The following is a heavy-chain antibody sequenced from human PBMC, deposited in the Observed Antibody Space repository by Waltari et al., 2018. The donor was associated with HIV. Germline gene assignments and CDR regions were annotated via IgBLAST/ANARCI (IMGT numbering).Heavy chain of an antibody. J-gene: IGHJ6*03. CDR2: ITYNGDNT. CDR3: AKGGHGGVIDYHSVDV. CDR1: GFTFSNCA. D-gene: IGHD2-21*01. V-gene: IGHV3-23*04. Sequence: EAHLEESGGGLVQPGGSLRLSCAAAGFTFSNCAMNWVRQAPGKGLEWVSAITYNGDNTWYADSAKGRFSISRDNSKNTLYLQMNSLRAEDTATYFCAKGGHGGVIDYHSVDVWGKGTTVTVS.